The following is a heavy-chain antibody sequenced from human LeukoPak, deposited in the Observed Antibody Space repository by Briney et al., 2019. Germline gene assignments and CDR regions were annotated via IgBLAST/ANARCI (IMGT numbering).Heavy chain of an antibody. V-gene: IGHV1-2*02. CDR2: INPNSGGT. CDR1: GYTFTGYY. D-gene: IGHD3-10*01. CDR3: ARNSGGLMVRGVIQYYYYYMDV. Sequence: ASVKVSCKASGYTFTGYYMHWIRQAPGHGLEWMAWINPNSGGTNSAQKFQGRVTMTRDTSISTAYMELSSLTFDDTAVYYCARNSGGLMVRGVIQYYYYYMDVWGKGTTVTISS. J-gene: IGHJ6*03.